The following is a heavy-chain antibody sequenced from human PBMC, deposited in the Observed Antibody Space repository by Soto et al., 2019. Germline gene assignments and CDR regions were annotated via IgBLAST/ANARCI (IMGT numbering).Heavy chain of an antibody. CDR3: AVHVHYYDSGAFDI. D-gene: IGHD3-22*01. CDR1: GYTFTSYD. J-gene: IGHJ3*02. V-gene: IGHV1-8*01. CDR2: MNPNSGNT. Sequence: ASVKVSCKASGYTFTSYDINWVRQATGQGLECMGWMNPNSGNTGYAQKFQGRVTMTRNTFISTAYMELSSLRSEDTAVYYCAVHVHYYDSGAFDIWGQGTMVTVSS.